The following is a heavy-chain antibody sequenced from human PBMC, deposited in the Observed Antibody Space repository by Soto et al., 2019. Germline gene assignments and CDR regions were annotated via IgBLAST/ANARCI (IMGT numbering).Heavy chain of an antibody. CDR1: VFTFDNYA. Sequence: SLRLSCAASVFTFDNYAMHWFRQAPGKGLEWVSGISWNSNTIAYADSVKGRFTISRDNAKNSLYLQMNSLRAEDTAFYCCAKDTGPNWGQGTLVTVSS. CDR2: ISWNSNTI. V-gene: IGHV3-9*01. CDR3: AKDTGPN. J-gene: IGHJ4*02.